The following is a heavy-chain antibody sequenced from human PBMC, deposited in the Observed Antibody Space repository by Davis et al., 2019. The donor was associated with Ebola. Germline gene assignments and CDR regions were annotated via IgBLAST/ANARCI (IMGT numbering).Heavy chain of an antibody. CDR3: ARTAGLNIVATINYFDY. D-gene: IGHD5-12*01. CDR1: GYSFTSYW. Sequence: GGSLRLSCKGSGYSFTSYWIGWVRQMPGKGLEWMGIIYPGDSDTRYSPSFQGQVTISADKSISTAYLQWSSLKASDTAMYYCARTAGLNIVATINYFDYWGQGTLVTVSP. CDR2: IYPGDSDT. V-gene: IGHV5-51*01. J-gene: IGHJ4*02.